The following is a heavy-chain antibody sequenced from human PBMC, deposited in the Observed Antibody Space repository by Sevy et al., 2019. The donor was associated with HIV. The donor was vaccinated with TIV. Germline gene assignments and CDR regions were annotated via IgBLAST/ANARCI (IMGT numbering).Heavy chain of an antibody. CDR3: ARDFDYDFWSGPNDGFDI. CDR2: ISSSSITI. Sequence: GGSLRLSCAASGFTFSSYSMNWVRQAPGKGLEWVSYISSSSITIYYADSVKGRFTISRDNAKNSLYLQMNSLRDEDTAVYYCARDFDYDFWSGPNDGFDIWGQGTMVTVSS. J-gene: IGHJ3*02. D-gene: IGHD3-3*01. CDR1: GFTFSSYS. V-gene: IGHV3-48*02.